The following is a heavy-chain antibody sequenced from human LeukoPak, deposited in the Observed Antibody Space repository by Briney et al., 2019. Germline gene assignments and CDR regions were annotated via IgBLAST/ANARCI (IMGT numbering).Heavy chain of an antibody. CDR1: GFTFSSYA. CDR3: AKAVVPAAPFDY. D-gene: IGHD2-2*01. J-gene: IGHJ4*02. CDR2: ISGSGGST. V-gene: IGHV3-23*01. Sequence: AGGSLRLSCAASGFTFSSYAMSWVRQAPGKGLEWVSTISGSGGSTYYADSVKGRFTISRDNSKNTLYLQMNGLRAEDTAVYYCAKAVVPAAPFDYWGQGTLVTVSS.